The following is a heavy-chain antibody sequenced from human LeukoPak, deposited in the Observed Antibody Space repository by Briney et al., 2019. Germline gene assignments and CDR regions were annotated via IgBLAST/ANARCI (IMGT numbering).Heavy chain of an antibody. CDR1: GGSISSYY. Sequence: SETLSPTCTVSGGSISSYYWSWIRQPPGKGLEWIGYIYYSGSTNYNPSLKSRVTISVDTSKNQFSLKLSSVTAADTAVYYCARDSSGWASGRNLRMSAYYYYMGVWGKGTTVTVSS. V-gene: IGHV4-59*01. D-gene: IGHD6-19*01. CDR3: ARDSSGWASGRNLRMSAYYYYMGV. J-gene: IGHJ6*03. CDR2: IYYSGST.